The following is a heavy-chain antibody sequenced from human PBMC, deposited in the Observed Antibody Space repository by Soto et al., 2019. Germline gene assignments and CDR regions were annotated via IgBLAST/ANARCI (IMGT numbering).Heavy chain of an antibody. V-gene: IGHV1-69*13. CDR1: GGTFSSYA. CDR3: ARVDDVVVVAAEHYYYYGMDV. J-gene: IGHJ6*02. CDR2: IIPIFGTA. Sequence: ASVKVSCKASGGTFSSYAISWVRQAPGQGLEWMGGIIPIFGTANYAQKFQGRVTITADESTSTAYMELSSLRSEDTAVYYCARVDDVVVVAAEHYYYYGMDVWGQGTTVTVSS. D-gene: IGHD2-15*01.